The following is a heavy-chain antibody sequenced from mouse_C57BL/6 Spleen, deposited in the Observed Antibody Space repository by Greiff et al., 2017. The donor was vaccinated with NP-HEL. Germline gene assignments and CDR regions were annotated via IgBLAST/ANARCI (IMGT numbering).Heavy chain of an antibody. Sequence: VQLQQPGAELVKPGASVKLSCKASGYTFTSYWMHWVKQRPGQGLEWIGMIHPNSGSTNYNEKFKSKATLTVDKSSSTAYMQLSSLTSEDSAVYYCAPTAHTASFAYWGQGTLVTVSA. V-gene: IGHV1-64*01. CDR2: IHPNSGST. D-gene: IGHD3-2*02. CDR3: APTAHTASFAY. CDR1: GYTFTSYW. J-gene: IGHJ3*01.